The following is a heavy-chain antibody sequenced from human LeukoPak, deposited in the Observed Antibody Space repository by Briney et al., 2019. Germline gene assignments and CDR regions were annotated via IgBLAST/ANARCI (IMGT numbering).Heavy chain of an antibody. CDR3: AKGGYCTSTSCYTYMDV. CDR1: GFTFSNYS. CDR2: ISSGSTYM. D-gene: IGHD2-2*02. J-gene: IGHJ6*03. Sequence: GGSLRLSCAVSGFTFSNYSMSWVRQAPGKGLEWVSSISSGSTYMYYADPVKGRFTISRDNAKNSLYLQMNSLRAEDTALYYCAKGGYCTSTSCYTYMDVWGKGTTVTVSS. V-gene: IGHV3-21*04.